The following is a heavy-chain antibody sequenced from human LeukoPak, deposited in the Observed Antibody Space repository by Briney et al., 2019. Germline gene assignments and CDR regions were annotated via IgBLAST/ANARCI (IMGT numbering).Heavy chain of an antibody. D-gene: IGHD6-19*01. CDR3: ARDEIIAVAERSLDY. J-gene: IGHJ4*02. V-gene: IGHV1-18*01. Sequence: ASVKVSCKASGYTFTSYGISWVRQAPGQGLEWMGWISAYNGNTNYAQKLQGRVTMTTDTSTSTAYMELRSLRSDDTAVCYCARDEIIAVAERSLDYWGQGTLVTVSS. CDR1: GYTFTSYG. CDR2: ISAYNGNT.